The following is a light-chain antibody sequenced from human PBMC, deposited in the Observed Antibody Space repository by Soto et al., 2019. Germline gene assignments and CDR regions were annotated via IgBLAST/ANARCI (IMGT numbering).Light chain of an antibody. CDR1: QSIGSW. V-gene: IGKV1-5*03. CDR3: QQYNSL. Sequence: DIQMTQSPSTLSASVGDRVTITCRASQSIGSWLAWYQQKPGKAPKLLIYKASSLESGVPSRFSGSGSGTEFTLTISSLQPDDFATYYCQQYNSLFGQGTKVDIK. J-gene: IGKJ1*01. CDR2: KAS.